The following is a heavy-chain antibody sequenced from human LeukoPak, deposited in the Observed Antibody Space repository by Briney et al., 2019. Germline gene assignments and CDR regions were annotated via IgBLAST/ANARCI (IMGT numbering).Heavy chain of an antibody. V-gene: IGHV1-18*01. CDR3: ARGRKQWLAIYYFDY. D-gene: IGHD6-19*01. CDR1: GYTFTRYG. Sequence: ASVKVSCKASGYTFTRYGINWVRQAPGQGLEWMGWISGYNEKTNYAQKFQGRVTMTTDTSTSTAYMELRWLRSDDTAVYYCARGRKQWLAIYYFDYWGQGTLVTVSS. CDR2: ISGYNEKT. J-gene: IGHJ4*02.